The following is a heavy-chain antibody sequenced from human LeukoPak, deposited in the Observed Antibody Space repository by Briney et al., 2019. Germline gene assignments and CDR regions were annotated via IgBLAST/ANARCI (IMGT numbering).Heavy chain of an antibody. CDR3: ARDSADYGDYDY. CDR1: GYTFTSYF. V-gene: IGHV1-46*01. D-gene: IGHD4-17*01. J-gene: IGHJ4*02. Sequence: ASVKVSCKASGYTFTSYFMHWVRQAPGQGLDWMGIINPSGGSTSYAQKFQGRVTVTRDTSTSTVYMELSSLRSEDTAVYYCARDSADYGDYDYWGQGTLVTVSS. CDR2: INPSGGST.